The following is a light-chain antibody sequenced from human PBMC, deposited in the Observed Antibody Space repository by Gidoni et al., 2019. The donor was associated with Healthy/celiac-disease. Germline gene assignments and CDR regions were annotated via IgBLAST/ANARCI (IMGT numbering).Light chain of an antibody. J-gene: IGKJ3*01. CDR2: AAS. V-gene: IGKV1-39*01. Sequence: DIQLTQSPTSMSASVGNRVTITFRASQSISSYLNWYQQKPGKAPKLLIYAASSLQSGVPSRFSGSGSGTDFTLTISSLQPEDFATYYCQQSYSNPTTFGPGTKVEIK. CDR1: QSISSY. CDR3: QQSYSNPTT.